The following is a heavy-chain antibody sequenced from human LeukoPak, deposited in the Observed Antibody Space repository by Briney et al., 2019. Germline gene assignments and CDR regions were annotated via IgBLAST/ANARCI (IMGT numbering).Heavy chain of an antibody. CDR1: GFFFSSYA. J-gene: IGHJ4*02. CDR3: ARDSRVRWELLYYFDY. D-gene: IGHD1-26*01. Sequence: GRSLRLSCAASGFFFSSYALHWVRQAPGKGLEWVAVISYDGSKEYHADSVKGRFTISRDNSKNTLYLQMNSLTAEDTAVYYCARDSRVRWELLYYFDYWGQGTLVTVSS. V-gene: IGHV3-30*04. CDR2: ISYDGSKE.